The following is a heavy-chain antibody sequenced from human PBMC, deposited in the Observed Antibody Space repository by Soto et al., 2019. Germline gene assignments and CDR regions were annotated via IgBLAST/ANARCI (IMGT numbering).Heavy chain of an antibody. CDR2: INPNNGAT. D-gene: IGHD1-1*01. CDR1: RYIFTAYF. V-gene: IGHV1-2*02. Sequence: QVQLEQSGAEVKKPGASVTVSCKAPRYIFTAYFMHWVRQAPGQGLEWLGWINPNNGATHYGLSFQGRVTMTRDTSISTAYMELSSLSSDDTAVYYCASHDPGARFDPWGQGTLVIVSS. CDR3: ASHDPGARFDP. J-gene: IGHJ5*02.